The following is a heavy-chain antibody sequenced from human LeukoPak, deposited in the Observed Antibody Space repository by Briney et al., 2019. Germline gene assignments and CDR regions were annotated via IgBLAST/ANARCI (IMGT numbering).Heavy chain of an antibody. Sequence: VASVKVSCKASGYTFTVYYIYWVRQTPGQGLEWMGWINPNSGGTNYAQKFQGRVTMTRDTSISTAYMELSRLRSDDTAVYYCARDLTGAPPGCWGQGTLVTVSS. V-gene: IGHV1-2*02. CDR1: GYTFTVYY. J-gene: IGHJ4*02. D-gene: IGHD3-9*01. CDR3: ARDLTGAPPGC. CDR2: INPNSGGT.